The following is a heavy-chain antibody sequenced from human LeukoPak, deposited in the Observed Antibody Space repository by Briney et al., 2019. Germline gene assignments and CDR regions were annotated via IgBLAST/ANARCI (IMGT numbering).Heavy chain of an antibody. J-gene: IGHJ6*03. Sequence: GGSLRLSCAASGFTFSSYAMSWVRQAPGKGLEWVSAISGSGGSTYYADSVKGRFTISRDNSKNTLYLQMNSLRAEDTAVYCCAKTGSNRRNYYYYYMDVWGKGTTVTVSS. D-gene: IGHD4-11*01. CDR2: ISGSGGST. CDR3: AKTGSNRRNYYYYYMDV. V-gene: IGHV3-23*01. CDR1: GFTFSSYA.